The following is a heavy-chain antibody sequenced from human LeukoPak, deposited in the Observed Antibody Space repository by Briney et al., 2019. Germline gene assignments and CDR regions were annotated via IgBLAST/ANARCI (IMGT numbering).Heavy chain of an antibody. Sequence: GGSLRLSCAASGFTFSSYWMSWVRQAPGKGLEWVAVISYDGSNKYYADSVKGRFIISRDNSKNTLYLQMNSLRAEDTAVYYCARDHRLRRVVQVYFDYWGQGTLVTVSS. J-gene: IGHJ4*02. V-gene: IGHV3-30*03. CDR3: ARDHRLRRVVQVYFDY. D-gene: IGHD3-16*02. CDR1: GFTFSSYW. CDR2: ISYDGSNK.